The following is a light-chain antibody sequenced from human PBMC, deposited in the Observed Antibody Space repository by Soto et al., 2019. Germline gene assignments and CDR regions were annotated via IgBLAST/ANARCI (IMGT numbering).Light chain of an antibody. Sequence: QSALTQPASVSGSPGQSITISCTGTSSDVGSYNLVSWYQQHPGKAPKLMIYEVSKRPSGVSNRFSGSKSGNTASLTISGLHAEDEADYYCCSYAGSHVVFGGGTKLTVL. CDR3: CSYAGSHVV. CDR2: EVS. J-gene: IGLJ2*01. CDR1: SSDVGSYNL. V-gene: IGLV2-23*02.